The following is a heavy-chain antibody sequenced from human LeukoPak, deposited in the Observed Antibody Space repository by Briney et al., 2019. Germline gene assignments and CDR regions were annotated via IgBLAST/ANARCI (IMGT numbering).Heavy chain of an antibody. CDR1: GFTFNSYT. CDR2: ISSSSSYI. D-gene: IGHD2-2*02. J-gene: IGHJ3*02. Sequence: GGSLRLSCTASGFTFNSYTMSWVREAPGKGLEWVASISSSSSYIYYADSVKGRFTISRDNAKNSLYLQMNSLRAEDTAVYYCAREGRRSIVVVPAAIGHDAFDIWGQGTMVTVSS. CDR3: AREGRRSIVVVPAAIGHDAFDI. V-gene: IGHV3-21*01.